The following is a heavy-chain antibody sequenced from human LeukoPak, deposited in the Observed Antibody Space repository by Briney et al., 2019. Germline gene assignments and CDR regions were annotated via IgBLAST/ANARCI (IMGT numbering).Heavy chain of an antibody. D-gene: IGHD3-22*01. CDR3: ARLADRTKHYYDSSGYLGEGRGYFDY. J-gene: IGHJ4*02. CDR2: IYYSGST. Sequence: SETLSLTCTVSGGSISSYYWSWIRQPPGKGLEWIGYIYYSGSTNYNPSLKSRVTISVDTSKNQFSLKLSSVTAADTAVYYCARLADRTKHYYDSSGYLGEGRGYFDYWGQGTLVTVSS. V-gene: IGHV4-59*08. CDR1: GGSISSYY.